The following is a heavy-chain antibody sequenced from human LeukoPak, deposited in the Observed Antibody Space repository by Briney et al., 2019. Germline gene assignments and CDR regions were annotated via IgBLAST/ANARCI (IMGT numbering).Heavy chain of an antibody. Sequence: ASVKVSCKASGYTFTGYYMHWVRQAPGQGLEWMGWINPNSGGTNYAQKFQGRVTMTRDTSISTAYMELSRLRSDDTAVYYCARGSGSYREGTFDYWGQGTLVNVSS. CDR2: INPNSGGT. D-gene: IGHD1-26*01. V-gene: IGHV1-2*02. CDR3: ARGSGSYREGTFDY. CDR1: GYTFTGYY. J-gene: IGHJ4*02.